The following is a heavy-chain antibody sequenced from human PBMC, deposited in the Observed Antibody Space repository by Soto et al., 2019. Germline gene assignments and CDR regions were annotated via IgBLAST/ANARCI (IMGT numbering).Heavy chain of an antibody. CDR1: GYTFTGYY. V-gene: IGHV1-2*04. CDR3: ARDRPHYDFWSGSLGREYYFDY. Sequence: GASVKVSCKASGYTFTGYYMHWVRQAPGQGLEWMGWINPNSGGTNYAQKFQGWVTMTRDTSISTAYMELSRLGSDDTAVYYCARDRPHYDFWSGSLGREYYFDYWGQGTLVTVSS. D-gene: IGHD3-3*01. CDR2: INPNSGGT. J-gene: IGHJ4*02.